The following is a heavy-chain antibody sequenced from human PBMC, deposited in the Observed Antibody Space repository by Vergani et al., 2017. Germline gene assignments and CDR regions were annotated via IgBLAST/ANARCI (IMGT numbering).Heavy chain of an antibody. V-gene: IGHV5-51*01. D-gene: IGHD2-21*02. Sequence: EVQLVQSGAEVKKPGESLKISCKGSGYSFTSYWIGWVRQMPGKGLEWMGIIYPGDSDTRYSPSFQGQVTISADKSISTAYLQLSSLKASDTAMYYCARTLCGGDCYHYYFDYWGQGTLVTVSS. CDR2: IYPGDSDT. J-gene: IGHJ4*02. CDR3: ARTLCGGDCYHYYFDY. CDR1: GYSFTSYW.